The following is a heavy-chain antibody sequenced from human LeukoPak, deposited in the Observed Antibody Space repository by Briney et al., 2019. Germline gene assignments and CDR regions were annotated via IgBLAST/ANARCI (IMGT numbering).Heavy chain of an antibody. V-gene: IGHV4-34*01. CDR1: GGSFSDYY. Sequence: SETLSLTCAVYGGSFSDYYWSWIRQPPGKGLEYIGEINHSGITNYNPSLMSRVTISVETSNNQFSLKLRSVTAADTAVYYCARGHSIEPYYYYYYMDVWGKGTTVTVSS. D-gene: IGHD4-11*01. J-gene: IGHJ6*03. CDR3: ARGHSIEPYYYYYYMDV. CDR2: INHSGIT.